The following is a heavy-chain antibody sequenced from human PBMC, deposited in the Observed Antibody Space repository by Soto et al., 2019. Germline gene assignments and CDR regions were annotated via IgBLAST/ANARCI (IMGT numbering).Heavy chain of an antibody. J-gene: IGHJ4*02. V-gene: IGHV3-30*18. Sequence: GGSLRLSCAASGFTFSSYGMHWVRQAPGKGLEWVAVISYDGSNKYYADSVKGRFTISRDNSKNTLYLQMNSLRAEDTAVYYCAKDQYYYDSSGYYYAGAYFDYWGQGXLVTVYS. CDR1: GFTFSSYG. CDR3: AKDQYYYDSSGYYYAGAYFDY. D-gene: IGHD3-22*01. CDR2: ISYDGSNK.